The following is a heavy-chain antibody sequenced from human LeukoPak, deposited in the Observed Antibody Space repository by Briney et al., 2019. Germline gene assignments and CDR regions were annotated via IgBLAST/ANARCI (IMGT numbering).Heavy chain of an antibody. CDR2: ISYDGSNK. D-gene: IGHD5-18*01. Sequence: PGGSLRLSCAASGFIFSNYAMHWVRQAPGKGLEWVAVISYDGSNKYYADSVKGRFTISRDNSKNTLFLQMNSLRAEDTAVYYCAREETSDTAMVGYFDYWGQGTLVTVSS. CDR1: GFIFSNYA. J-gene: IGHJ4*02. V-gene: IGHV3-30-3*01. CDR3: AREETSDTAMVGYFDY.